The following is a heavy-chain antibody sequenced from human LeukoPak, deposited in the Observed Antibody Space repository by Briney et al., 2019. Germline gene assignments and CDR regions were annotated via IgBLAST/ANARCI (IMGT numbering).Heavy chain of an antibody. CDR1: GYTFTIYY. J-gene: IGHJ4*02. CDR2: INTSGGST. Sequence: ASVKVSCKASGYTFTIYYMHWVRQAPGQGLEWMGIINTSGGSTSYAQKFQGRVTMTRDMSTSTVYMELSSLRSEDTAVYYCARDGNSSGWYNDYWGQGTLVTVSS. CDR3: ARDGNSSGWYNDY. V-gene: IGHV1-46*01. D-gene: IGHD6-19*01.